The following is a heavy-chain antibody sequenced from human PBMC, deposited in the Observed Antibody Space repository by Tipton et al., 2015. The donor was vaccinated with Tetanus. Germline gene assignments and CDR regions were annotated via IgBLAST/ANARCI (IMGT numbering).Heavy chain of an antibody. Sequence: QLVQSGAEVKPSQTLSLTCAISGDSVSANSAAWNWIRQSPSRGLEWLGRTFYRSKWYNEYAMFVTGRITITPDTSKNQISLQLQSVTPEDTAVYYCVRHLAEVGGFDFWDQGTLVTVSS. D-gene: IGHD6-13*01. J-gene: IGHJ4*02. V-gene: IGHV6-1*01. CDR1: GDSVSANSAA. CDR3: VRHLAEVGGFDF. CDR2: TFYRSKWYN.